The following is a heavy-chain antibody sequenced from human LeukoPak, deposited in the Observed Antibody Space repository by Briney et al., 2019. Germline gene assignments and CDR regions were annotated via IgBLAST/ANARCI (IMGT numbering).Heavy chain of an antibody. Sequence: PSETLSLTCSVSGDSVSRSDSYWDWIRQPPGKGLEWIGTIYYSGRTYYSPSLKSRVTMSVDPSNNQFSLKLSSVTAADTAVYYCAREGRDTAMVTGYFDYWGQGTLVTVSS. CDR1: GDSVSRSDSY. CDR3: AREGRDTAMVTGYFDY. CDR2: IYYSGRT. V-gene: IGHV4-39*07. J-gene: IGHJ4*02. D-gene: IGHD5-18*01.